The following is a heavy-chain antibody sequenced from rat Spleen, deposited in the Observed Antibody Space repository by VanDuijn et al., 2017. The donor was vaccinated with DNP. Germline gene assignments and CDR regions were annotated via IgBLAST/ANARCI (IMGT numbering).Heavy chain of an antibody. CDR2: ISNTGDHT. D-gene: IGHD1-11*01. CDR1: GFTFSDYY. Sequence: EVQLVESGGGLVQPGRSLKLSCAASGFTFSDYYMAWVRQAPTKGLEWVASISNTGDHTYYRDSVKGRFTISRDNAQSTLYLQMDSLRSEDTATYYCARHHYGGYSAGWFAYWGQGTLVTVSS. CDR3: ARHHYGGYSAGWFAY. V-gene: IGHV5-25*01. J-gene: IGHJ3*01.